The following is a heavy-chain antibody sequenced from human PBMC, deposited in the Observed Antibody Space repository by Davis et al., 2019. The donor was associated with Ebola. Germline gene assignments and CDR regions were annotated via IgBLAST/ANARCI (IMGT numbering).Heavy chain of an antibody. V-gene: IGHV2-5*02. CDR2: IYWDDDK. CDR1: GFSLSTSGVG. Sequence: SGPTLVKPTQTLTLTCTFSGFSLSTSGVGVGWIRQPPGKALEWLALIYWDDDKRYSPSLKSRLTITKDTSKNQVVLTMTNMDPVDTATYYCARYVVVPAAIRTVPFDYWGQGTLVTVSS. D-gene: IGHD2-2*01. J-gene: IGHJ4*02. CDR3: ARYVVVPAAIRTVPFDY.